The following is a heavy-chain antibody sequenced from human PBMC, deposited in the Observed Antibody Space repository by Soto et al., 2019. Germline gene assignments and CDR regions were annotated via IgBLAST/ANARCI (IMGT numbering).Heavy chain of an antibody. J-gene: IGHJ6*03. CDR2: INPNGGVT. Sequence: ASVKVSCKTSGDSFNDYYIHWVRQAPGQGLEWMGWINPNGGVTKYAQKFQGRVTVTRDTSIRTVYMELSSLRSDDTAVYYCARESGGATATLDYYCYYQAVWGKGTTVTVSS. V-gene: IGHV1-2*02. D-gene: IGHD5-12*01. CDR3: ARESGGATATLDYYCYYQAV. CDR1: GDSFNDYY.